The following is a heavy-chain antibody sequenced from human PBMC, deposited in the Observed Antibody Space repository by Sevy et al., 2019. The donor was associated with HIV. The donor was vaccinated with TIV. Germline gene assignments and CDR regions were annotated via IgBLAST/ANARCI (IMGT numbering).Heavy chain of an antibody. Sequence: GGSLRLSCAASGFTFSSYGMHWVHQAPGKGLEWVAVIWYDGSNKYYADSVKGRFTISRDNSKNTLYLQMNSLRAEDTAVYYCARGGGVVVTAMEGWFDPWGQGTLVTVSS. CDR3: ARGGGVVVTAMEGWFDP. CDR2: IWYDGSNK. CDR1: GFTFSSYG. V-gene: IGHV3-33*01. D-gene: IGHD2-21*02. J-gene: IGHJ5*02.